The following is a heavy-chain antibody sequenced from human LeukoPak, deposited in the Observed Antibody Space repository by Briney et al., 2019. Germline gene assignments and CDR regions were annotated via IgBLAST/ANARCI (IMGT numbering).Heavy chain of an antibody. CDR1: GGSISSYY. V-gene: IGHV4-59*01. CDR2: IYYSGST. Sequence: PSETLSLTCTVSGGSISSYYWSWIRQPPGKGLEWIGHIYYSGSTNYNPSLKSRVTISVDTSKNQFSLKLSSVTAADTAVYYCARDSYIGHDYWGQGTLVTVSS. D-gene: IGHD3-10*01. J-gene: IGHJ4*02. CDR3: ARDSYIGHDY.